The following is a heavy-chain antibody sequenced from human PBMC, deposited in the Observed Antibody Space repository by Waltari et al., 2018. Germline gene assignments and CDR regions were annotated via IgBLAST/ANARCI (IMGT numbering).Heavy chain of an antibody. V-gene: IGHV2-5*01. Sequence: QITLKESGPTLVKPTQTLTLTCTFSGFSLSTSGVGVVWIRQPPGKALEWLAVIYWNDDKRYSPSLKSRLTITKDTSKNQVVLTMTNMDPVDTATYYCAHRRDYGDYVASFDYWGQGTLVTVSS. CDR3: AHRRDYGDYVASFDY. J-gene: IGHJ4*02. D-gene: IGHD4-17*01. CDR1: GFSLSTSGVG. CDR2: IYWNDDK.